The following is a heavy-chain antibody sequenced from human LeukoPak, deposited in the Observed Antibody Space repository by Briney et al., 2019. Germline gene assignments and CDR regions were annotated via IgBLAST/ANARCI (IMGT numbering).Heavy chain of an antibody. CDR1: GYTFTGYY. Sequence: ASVKVSCKASGYTFTGYYMHWVRQAPGQGLEWMGWINPNSGGTNYAQKFQGRVTMTRDTSISTAYMELSRLRSDDTAVYYCARDSNYYDSSGYYLFFIADRGILDYWGQGTLVTVSS. J-gene: IGHJ4*02. CDR3: ARDSNYYDSSGYYLFFIADRGILDY. D-gene: IGHD3-22*01. V-gene: IGHV1-2*02. CDR2: INPNSGGT.